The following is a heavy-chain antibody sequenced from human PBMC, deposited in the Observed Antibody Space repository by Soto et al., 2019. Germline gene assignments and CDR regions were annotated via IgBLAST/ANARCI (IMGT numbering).Heavy chain of an antibody. J-gene: IGHJ5*02. D-gene: IGHD1-7*01. CDR1: GYTFSSYG. Sequence: GASVKVSCKASGYTFSSYGISWVRQAPGQGLEWMGWISAYNGNTNYAQKLQDRVTMTTDTSTSTAYMELGSLRSDDTAVYYCARSLAXSGGLRISGTTEDWFDPWGQGTLVTVSS. V-gene: IGHV1-18*04. CDR3: ARSLAXSGGLRISGTTEDWFDP. CDR2: ISAYNGNT.